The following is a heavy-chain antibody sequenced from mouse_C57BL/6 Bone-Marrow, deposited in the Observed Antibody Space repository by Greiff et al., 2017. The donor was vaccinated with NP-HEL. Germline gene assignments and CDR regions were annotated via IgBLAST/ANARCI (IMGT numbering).Heavy chain of an antibody. V-gene: IGHV5-9-1*02. CDR2: ISSGGDYI. Sequence: EVMLVESGEGLVKPGGSLKLSCAASGFTFSSYAMSWVRQTPEKRLEWVAYISSGGDYIYYADIVKGRFTISRDNAWNTLYLQMSSLKSEDTAMYYCTRGGRHFEYYGSSFYAMDYWGKGTSVTVSS. D-gene: IGHD1-1*01. CDR1: GFTFSSYA. CDR3: TRGGRHFEYYGSSFYAMDY. J-gene: IGHJ4*01.